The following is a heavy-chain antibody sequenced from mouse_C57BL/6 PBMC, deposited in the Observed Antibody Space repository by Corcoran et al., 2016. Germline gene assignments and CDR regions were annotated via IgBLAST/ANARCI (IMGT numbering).Heavy chain of an antibody. CDR2: IDPETGGT. J-gene: IGHJ3*01. CDR1: GYTFTDYE. D-gene: IGHD2-2*01. Sequence: QVQLQQSGAELVRPGASVTLSCKASGYTFTDYEMHWVKQTPVHGLEWIGAIDPETGGTAYNQKFKGKAILTADKSSSTAYMELRSLTSEDSAVYYCTRSRDGYDPFAYWGQGTLVTVSA. V-gene: IGHV1-15*01. CDR3: TRSRDGYDPFAY.